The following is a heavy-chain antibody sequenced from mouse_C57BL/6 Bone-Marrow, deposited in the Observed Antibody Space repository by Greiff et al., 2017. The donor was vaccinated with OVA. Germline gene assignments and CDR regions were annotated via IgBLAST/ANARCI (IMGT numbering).Heavy chain of an antibody. D-gene: IGHD3-3*01. CDR3: ARGGWDWYFDV. CDR2: INYDGSST. V-gene: IGHV5-16*01. CDR1: GFTFSDYY. J-gene: IGHJ1*03. Sequence: EVQLVESEGGLVQPGSSMKLSCTASGFTFSDYYIAWVRQVPEKGLEWVANINYDGSSTYYLDSLKSRFIISRDNAKNILYLQMSSLKSEDTATYYCARGGWDWYFDVWGTGTTVTVSS.